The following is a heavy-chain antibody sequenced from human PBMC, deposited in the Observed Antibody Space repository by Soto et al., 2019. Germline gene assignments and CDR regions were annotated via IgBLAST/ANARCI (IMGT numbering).Heavy chain of an antibody. CDR1: GFTFSSYS. J-gene: IGHJ6*02. V-gene: IGHV3-23*01. CDR2: ISGSGGTT. Sequence: EVQLLESGGGLVQPGGSLRLSCAASGFTFSSYSMIWVRQAPGKGLEWVSAISGSGGTTYYADSVKGRFTISRDNSKNTLYLQMNSLRAEGTAVYYCAKRGVGYYDSTGYYLYYYYGMDVWGQGTTVTVSS. D-gene: IGHD3-22*01. CDR3: AKRGVGYYDSTGYYLYYYYGMDV.